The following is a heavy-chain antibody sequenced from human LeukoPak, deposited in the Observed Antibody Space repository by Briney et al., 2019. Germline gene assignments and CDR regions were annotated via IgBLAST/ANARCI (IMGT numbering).Heavy chain of an antibody. V-gene: IGHV4-59*11. CDR3: AREPILYCGGGSSYSAWFDP. CDR1: GGSISSRY. Sequence: SETLSLTCTVSGGSISSRYWSWIRQPPGKGLEWIGYIYYSGSTNYNPSLKSRVTISVDTSKNQFSLKLSSVTAADTAVYYCAREPILYCGGGSSYSAWFDPWGQGTLVTVSS. J-gene: IGHJ5*02. CDR2: IYYSGST. D-gene: IGHD2-15*01.